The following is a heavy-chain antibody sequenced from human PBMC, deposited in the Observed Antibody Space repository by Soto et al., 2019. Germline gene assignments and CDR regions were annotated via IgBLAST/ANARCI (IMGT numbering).Heavy chain of an antibody. V-gene: IGHV3-72*01. Sequence: EVQLVESGGGLVQPEGSLRLSCAASGFTFSDHYMAWVRQAPGKGLEWVGRIKNKANSYTTEYAAAVKGRFINSRDDSKNSVFLQMNRLKTDDTAVYYGTRVRLGSSRSSYYWCQGILVTVSS. J-gene: IGHJ4*02. CDR1: GFTFSDHY. CDR3: TRVRLGSSRSSYY. D-gene: IGHD6-19*01. CDR2: IKNKANSYTT.